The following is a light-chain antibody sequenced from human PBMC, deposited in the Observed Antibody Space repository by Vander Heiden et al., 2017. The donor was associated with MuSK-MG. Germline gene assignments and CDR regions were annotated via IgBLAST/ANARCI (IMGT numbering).Light chain of an antibody. J-gene: IGLJ2*01. Sequence: QSALTLPASVSGSPGQSIAISCTGTSSDVGGYNYVSWYQQHPGKAPKLMIYDVSNRPSGVSNRFSGSKSGNTASLTISGLQAEDEADYYCSSYTSSSNVVFGGGTKLTVL. CDR3: SSYTSSSNVV. CDR2: DVS. CDR1: SSDVGGYNY. V-gene: IGLV2-14*01.